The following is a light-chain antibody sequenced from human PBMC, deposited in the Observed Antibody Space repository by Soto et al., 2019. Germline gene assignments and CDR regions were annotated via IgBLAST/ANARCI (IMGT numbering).Light chain of an antibody. CDR1: SSDVGSYKY. CDR2: EVN. CDR3: SSYTGSTTLVV. V-gene: IGLV2-8*01. J-gene: IGLJ2*01. Sequence: QSALSQPPSASGSPGQSATISCTGTSSDVGSYKYVSWYQQHPGKAPKLMIYEVNKRPSGVPDRFSGSKSGNTASLTVSGLQAEDEADYYCSSYTGSTTLVVVGGGTKVTVL.